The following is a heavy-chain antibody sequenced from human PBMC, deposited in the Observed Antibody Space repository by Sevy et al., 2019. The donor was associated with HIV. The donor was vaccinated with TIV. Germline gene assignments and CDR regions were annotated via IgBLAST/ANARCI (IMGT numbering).Heavy chain of an antibody. CDR2: ISYDGSNK. Sequence: GGSLRLSCAASGFTFSSYGMHWVRQAPGKGLEWVAVISYDGSNKYYADSVKGRFTIPRDNSKNTLYLQMNSLRAEDTAVYYCAKTYDSSGSPGYFDYWGQGTLVTVSS. J-gene: IGHJ4*02. V-gene: IGHV3-30*18. CDR3: AKTYDSSGSPGYFDY. CDR1: GFTFSSYG. D-gene: IGHD3-22*01.